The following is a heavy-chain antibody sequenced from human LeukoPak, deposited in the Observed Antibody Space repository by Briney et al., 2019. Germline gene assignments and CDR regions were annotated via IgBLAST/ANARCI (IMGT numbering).Heavy chain of an antibody. V-gene: IGHV1-69*02. J-gene: IGHJ2*01. Sequence: ASVKVSCKASGGTFSSYSFSWVRQAPGQGLEWMGRIIPMLGLPKYAQNFQGRVTITADTSTSTAYMELSSLRSEDTAVYYCATLGSYDILTGPPPGYFDLWGRGTLVTVSS. CDR1: GGTFSSYS. CDR3: ATLGSYDILTGPPPGYFDL. D-gene: IGHD3-9*01. CDR2: IIPMLGLP.